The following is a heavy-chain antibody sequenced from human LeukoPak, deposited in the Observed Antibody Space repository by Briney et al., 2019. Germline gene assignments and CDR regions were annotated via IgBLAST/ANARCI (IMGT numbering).Heavy chain of an antibody. CDR1: GFTFSRYW. V-gene: IGHV3-7*03. CDR3: AKEPRWESVHSLDI. D-gene: IGHD5-24*01. CDR2: IKEDGSEK. J-gene: IGHJ3*02. Sequence: HPGGSLRLSCAASGFTFSRYWMSWVRQAPGKGLEWVANIKEDGSEKYYVDSMKGRFTISRDNAKNSLYLQMNSLRAEDTAVYYCAKEPRWESVHSLDIWGQGTMVTVSS.